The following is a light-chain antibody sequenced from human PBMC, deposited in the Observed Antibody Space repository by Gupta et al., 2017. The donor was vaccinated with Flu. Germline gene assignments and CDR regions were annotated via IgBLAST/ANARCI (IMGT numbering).Light chain of an antibody. CDR3: MQTLQTPYT. CDR1: QGLLHSNGNNY. Sequence: VTPGEPASISCRSSQGLLHSNGNNYLDWYLQKPGQSPQLLIYLGSNRASGVPDRFSGSGSGTDFTLKITRVEAEDVGVYYCMQTLQTPYTFGQGTKLEIK. CDR2: LGS. V-gene: IGKV2-28*01. J-gene: IGKJ2*01.